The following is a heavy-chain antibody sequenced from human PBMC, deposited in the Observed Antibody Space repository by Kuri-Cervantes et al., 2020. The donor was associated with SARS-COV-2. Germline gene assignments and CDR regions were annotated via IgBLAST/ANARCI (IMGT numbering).Heavy chain of an antibody. CDR3: ARTYSSSSLFYDY. CDR1: GGSISSSNW. D-gene: IGHD6-6*01. CDR2: IYHSGST. Sequence: GSLRLSCAVSGGSISSSNWWSWVRQPPGKGLERIGEIYHSGSTNYNPSLKSRVTISVDKSKNQFSLKLSSVTAADTAVYYCARTYSSSSLFYDYWGQGTLVTVSS. J-gene: IGHJ4*02. V-gene: IGHV4-4*02.